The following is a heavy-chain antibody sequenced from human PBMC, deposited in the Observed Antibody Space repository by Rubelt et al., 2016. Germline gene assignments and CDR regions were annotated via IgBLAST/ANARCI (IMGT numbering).Heavy chain of an antibody. CDR3: ARVRLRPFYFDY. D-gene: IGHD4-17*01. Sequence: ISVDTSKNQFSLKLSSVTAADTAVYYCARVRLRPFYFDYWGQGTLVTVSS. J-gene: IGHJ4*02. V-gene: IGHV4-39*07.